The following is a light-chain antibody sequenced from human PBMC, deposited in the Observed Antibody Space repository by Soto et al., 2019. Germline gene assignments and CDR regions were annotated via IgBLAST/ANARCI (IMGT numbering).Light chain of an antibody. CDR3: QVRTNWSIA. J-gene: IGKJ5*01. CDR2: GAS. Sequence: ELLMTQSPATLSVSPGERATLSCRASQSVRSNLAWYQQKPGKAPRLLIYGASTRSTGIPARFSGTGSGTDFTLTINNLEPEDFEVYYCQVRTNWSIAFGRGTRLEIK. V-gene: IGKV3-15*01. CDR1: QSVRSN.